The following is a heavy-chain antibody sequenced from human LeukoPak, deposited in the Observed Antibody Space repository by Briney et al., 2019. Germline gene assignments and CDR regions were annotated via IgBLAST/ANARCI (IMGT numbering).Heavy chain of an antibody. CDR1: GFTFSSYW. CDR3: AREVGGIANDYFDY. CDR2: IKQDGSEK. Sequence: GGSLRLSCAASGFTFSSYWMSWVRQAPGKGLEWVANIKQDGSEKYYVDSVKGRFTISRDNAKNSLYLQMNSLRAEDTAVYYCAREVGGIANDYFDYWGQGTLVTVSS. J-gene: IGHJ4*02. V-gene: IGHV3-7*01. D-gene: IGHD6-13*01.